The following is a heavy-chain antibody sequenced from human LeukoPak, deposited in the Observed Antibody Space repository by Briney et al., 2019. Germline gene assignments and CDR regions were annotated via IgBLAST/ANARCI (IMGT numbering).Heavy chain of an antibody. CDR2: INPNSGGT. Sequence: GASVKVSCKASGYTFTGYYMHWVRQAPGQGLEWMGWINPNSGGTNYAQKFQGRVTMTRDTSISTAYMELSSLRSEDTAVYYCARAISRVGVATDFDYWGQGTLVTVSS. D-gene: IGHD5-12*01. CDR3: ARAISRVGVATDFDY. V-gene: IGHV1-2*02. J-gene: IGHJ4*02. CDR1: GYTFTGYY.